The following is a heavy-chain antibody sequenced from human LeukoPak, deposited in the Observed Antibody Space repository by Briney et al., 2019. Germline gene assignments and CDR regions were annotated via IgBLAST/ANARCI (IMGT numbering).Heavy chain of an antibody. J-gene: IGHJ4*02. Sequence: ASVKVSCKASGYTFTSYDINWVRQATGQGLEWMGWMNPNSGNTGYAQKFQGRVTITRNTSISTAYMELSSLRSEDTAVYYCARGAIAAAGLFDYWGQGTLVTVSS. D-gene: IGHD6-13*01. CDR3: ARGAIAAAGLFDY. CDR1: GYTFTSYD. CDR2: MNPNSGNT. V-gene: IGHV1-8*03.